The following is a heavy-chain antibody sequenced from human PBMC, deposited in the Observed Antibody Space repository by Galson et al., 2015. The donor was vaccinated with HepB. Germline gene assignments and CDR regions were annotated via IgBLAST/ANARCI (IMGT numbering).Heavy chain of an antibody. CDR3: ARACSSSWYSVVISGYYYYYMDV. Sequence: ETLSLTCAVSGGSISSSNWWSWVRQPPGKGLEWIGEIYHSGSTNYNPSLKSRVTISVDKSKNQFSLKLSSVTVADTAVYYCARACSSSWYSVVISGYYYYYMDVWGKGTTVTVSS. V-gene: IGHV4-4*02. D-gene: IGHD6-13*01. J-gene: IGHJ6*03. CDR2: IYHSGST. CDR1: GGSISSSNW.